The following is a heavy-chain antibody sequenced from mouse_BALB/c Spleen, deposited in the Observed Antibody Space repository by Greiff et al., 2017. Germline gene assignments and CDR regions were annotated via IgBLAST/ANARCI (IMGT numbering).Heavy chain of an antibody. V-gene: IGHV5-17*02. CDR2: ISSGSSTI. Sequence: DVMLVESGGGLVQPGGSRKLSCAASGFTFSSFGMHWVRQAPEKGLEWVAYISSGSSTIYYADTVKGRFTISRDNPKNTLFLQMTSLRSEDTAMYYCARLSGNYGGGYAMDYWGQGTSVTVAS. J-gene: IGHJ4*01. D-gene: IGHD2-1*01. CDR1: GFTFSSFG. CDR3: ARLSGNYGGGYAMDY.